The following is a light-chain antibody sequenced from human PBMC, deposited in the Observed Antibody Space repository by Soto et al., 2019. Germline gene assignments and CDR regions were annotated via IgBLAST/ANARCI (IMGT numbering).Light chain of an antibody. Sequence: EIVLTQYPATLSVSPGERATLSCWASKSVSIYLAWYQQKPGQAPRLLIYDASNRASGIPARFSGSGAQTAFTLTINSVEPDDFAVYYCQLTDSWRRSFGQGTKLEI. CDR1: KSVSIY. V-gene: IGKV3D-11*02. J-gene: IGKJ2*01. CDR2: DAS. CDR3: QLTDSWRRS.